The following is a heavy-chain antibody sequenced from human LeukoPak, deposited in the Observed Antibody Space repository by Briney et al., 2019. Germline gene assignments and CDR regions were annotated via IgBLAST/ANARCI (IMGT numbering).Heavy chain of an antibody. CDR3: ARAMIVVVIPFDY. Sequence: PGGSLRLSCAASGFTFSSYGMHWVRQAPGKGLEGVAFIRYDGSNKYYADSVKGRVTISRDNSKNTLYLQMNSLRAEDTAVYYCARAMIVVVIPFDYWGQGTLVTVSS. CDR1: GFTFSSYG. CDR2: IRYDGSNK. V-gene: IGHV3-30*02. D-gene: IGHD3-22*01. J-gene: IGHJ4*02.